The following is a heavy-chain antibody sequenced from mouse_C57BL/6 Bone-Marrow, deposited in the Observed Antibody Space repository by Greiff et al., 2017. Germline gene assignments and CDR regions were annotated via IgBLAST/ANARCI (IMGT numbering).Heavy chain of an antibody. CDR2: IYPSDSET. V-gene: IGHV1-61*01. Sequence: VQLQQPGAELVRPGSSVKLSCKASGYTFTSYWMDWVKQRPGQGLEWIGNIYPSDSETHYNQKFKDKATLTVDKSSSTAYMQLSSLTSEDSAVYYCARGGGKWYPDYWGQGTTLTVSS. J-gene: IGHJ2*01. CDR3: ARGGGKWYPDY. CDR1: GYTFTSYW. D-gene: IGHD1-3*01.